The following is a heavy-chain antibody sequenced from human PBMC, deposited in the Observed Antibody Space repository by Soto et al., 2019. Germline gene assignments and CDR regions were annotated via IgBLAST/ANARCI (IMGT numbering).Heavy chain of an antibody. CDR2: INPNNGAT. V-gene: IGHV1-2*02. Sequence: QVQLVQSGAEVKKPGASVKVSCKAPRYICTAYFMHWVRQAPGQGLEWMGWINPNNGATHYGLSFQGRVTMTRDTSISTAYMELSSLRSDATAVYYCASHDPGARFDPWGQGTLVIVSS. J-gene: IGHJ5*02. CDR1: RYICTAYF. CDR3: ASHDPGARFDP. D-gene: IGHD1-1*01.